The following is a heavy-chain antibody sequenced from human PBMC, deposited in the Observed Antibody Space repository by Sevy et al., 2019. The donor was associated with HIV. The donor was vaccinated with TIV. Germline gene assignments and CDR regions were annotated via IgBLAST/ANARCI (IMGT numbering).Heavy chain of an antibody. CDR3: ARATGRAVAGTGRYFDF. CDR1: GYKVDMYG. J-gene: IGHJ4*01. V-gene: IGHV1-18*04. Sequence: ASVKVSCKISGYKVDMYGIAWVRQAPGQGLEWMGWISTYNGNTNYAQNFQGRVTMTTDTSTSVVYMELGGLRPDDTAVYYCARATGRAVAGTGRYFDFWGQGTLVTVSS. CDR2: ISTYNGNT. D-gene: IGHD6-19*01.